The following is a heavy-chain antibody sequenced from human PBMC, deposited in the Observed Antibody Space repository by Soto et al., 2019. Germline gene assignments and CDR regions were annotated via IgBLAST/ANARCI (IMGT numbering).Heavy chain of an antibody. CDR1: GFTFSSYW. V-gene: IGHV3-7*01. Sequence: HPGGSLRLSCAASGFTFSSYWMSWVRQAPGKGLEWVANIKQDGSEKYYVDSVKGRFTISRDNAKNSLYLQMNSLRAEDTAVYYCAKDGPRVTGTTYELLEKLYYYYYYMDVWGKGTTVTVSS. CDR3: AKDGPRVTGTTYELLEKLYYYYYYMDV. D-gene: IGHD1-20*01. J-gene: IGHJ6*03. CDR2: IKQDGSEK.